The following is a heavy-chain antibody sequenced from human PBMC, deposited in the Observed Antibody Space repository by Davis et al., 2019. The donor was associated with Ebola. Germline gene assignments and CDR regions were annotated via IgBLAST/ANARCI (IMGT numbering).Heavy chain of an antibody. V-gene: IGHV4-59*08. CDR3: ATNSTSSGFDL. Sequence: PSETLSLTCTVSGGSISGHYWTWIRQSPGKGLEWIGNIYYLGSTNYNPSLKSRVSLSVDTSKNHYSLKLTSVTAADTAVYYCATNSTSSGFDLWGQGTLVTVSS. J-gene: IGHJ4*02. CDR2: IYYLGST. CDR1: GGSISGHY. D-gene: IGHD6-6*01.